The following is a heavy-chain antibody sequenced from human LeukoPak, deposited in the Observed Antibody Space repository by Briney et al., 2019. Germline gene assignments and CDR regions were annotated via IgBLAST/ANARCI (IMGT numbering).Heavy chain of an antibody. V-gene: IGHV4-59*01. D-gene: IGHD6-6*01. CDR3: ARWGSIAVARFDY. J-gene: IGHJ4*02. CDR2: IYYTGST. Sequence: PSETLSLTSTVSGGSISNYYWSWIRQPPGKGLEWIGYIYYTGSTNYNPSLTSRVNISVDTSKNQFSLYLTSVTAADTAVYYCARWGSIAVARFDYWGQGTLVTVSS. CDR1: GGSISNYY.